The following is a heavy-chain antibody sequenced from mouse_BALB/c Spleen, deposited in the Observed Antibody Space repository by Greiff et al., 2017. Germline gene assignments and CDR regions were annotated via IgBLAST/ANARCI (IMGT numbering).Heavy chain of an antibody. CDR3: ARKGNDGYYSWFAY. V-gene: IGHV1-14*01. J-gene: IGHJ3*01. D-gene: IGHD2-3*01. CDR2: INPYNDGT. Sequence: VQLQQSGPELVKPGASVKMSCKASGYTFTSYVMHWVKQKPGQGLEWIGYINPYNDGTKYNEKFKGKATLTSDKSSSTAYMELSSLTSEDSAVYYCARKGNDGYYSWFAYWGQGTLVTVSA. CDR1: GYTFTSYV.